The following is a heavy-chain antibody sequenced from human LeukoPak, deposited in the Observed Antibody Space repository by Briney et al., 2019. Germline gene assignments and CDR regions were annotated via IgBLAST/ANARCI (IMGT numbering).Heavy chain of an antibody. Sequence: SETLSLTCTVSGGSISSYYWSWIRQPPGKGLEWIGYIYYSGSTNYNPSLKSRVTISVDTSKNQFSLKLSSVTAADTAVYYCARAGYSSGWYYFDYWGQGNLVTVSS. V-gene: IGHV4-59*01. CDR1: GGSISSYY. D-gene: IGHD6-19*01. CDR3: ARAGYSSGWYYFDY. CDR2: IYYSGST. J-gene: IGHJ4*02.